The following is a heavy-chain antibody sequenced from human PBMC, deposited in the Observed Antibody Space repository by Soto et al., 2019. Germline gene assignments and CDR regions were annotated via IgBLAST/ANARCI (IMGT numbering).Heavy chain of an antibody. J-gene: IGHJ4*02. D-gene: IGHD3-10*01. CDR1: GFTFSSYA. Sequence: GGSLRLSCAASGFTFSSYAMHWVRQAPGKGLEWVAVISYDGSNKYYADSVKGRFTISRDNSKNTLYLQMNSLRAEDTAVYYCAREVTSTQLLWFGEFIDYWGQGTMVTVSS. CDR2: ISYDGSNK. V-gene: IGHV3-30-3*01. CDR3: AREVTSTQLLWFGEFIDY.